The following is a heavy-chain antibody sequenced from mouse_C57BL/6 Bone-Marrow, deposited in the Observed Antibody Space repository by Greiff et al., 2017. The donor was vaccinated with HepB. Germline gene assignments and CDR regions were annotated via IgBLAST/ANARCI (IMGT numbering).Heavy chain of an antibody. D-gene: IGHD1-1*01. CDR1: GYTFTSYW. Sequence: QVHVKQPGAELVKPGASVKLSCKASGYTFTSYWMHWVKQRPGRGLEWIGRIDPNSGGTKYNEKFKSKATLTVDKPSSTAYMQLSSLTSEDSAVYDCAREGGIYYSPRAMDYWGQGTSVTVSS. CDR2: IDPNSGGT. J-gene: IGHJ4*01. CDR3: AREGGIYYSPRAMDY. V-gene: IGHV1-72*01.